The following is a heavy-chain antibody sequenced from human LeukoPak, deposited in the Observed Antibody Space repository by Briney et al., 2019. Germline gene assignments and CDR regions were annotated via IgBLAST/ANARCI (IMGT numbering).Heavy chain of an antibody. CDR3: ARSTIAARLLDY. J-gene: IGHJ4*02. CDR1: GGSISSGSYY. V-gene: IGHV4-61*02. D-gene: IGHD6-6*01. Sequence: SETLSLTCTVSGGSISSGSYYWSWIRQPAGKGLEWIRRIYTSGSTNYNPSLKSRVTISVDTSKNQFSLKLSSVTAADTAVYYCARSTIAARLLDYWGQGTLVTVSS. CDR2: IYTSGST.